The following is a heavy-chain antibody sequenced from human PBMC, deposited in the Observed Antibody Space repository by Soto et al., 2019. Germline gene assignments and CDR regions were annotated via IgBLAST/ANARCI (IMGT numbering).Heavy chain of an antibody. D-gene: IGHD3-22*01. V-gene: IGHV4-30-4*08. CDR2: ISYSGRT. CDR1: GGSIRRSDSY. CDR3: ARFFYDSSGSRFDY. J-gene: IGHJ4*02. Sequence: SETLSLTCSVSGGSIRRSDSYWTWVRQGPGKGLEWIGYISYSGRTDYNPSLKSRVTISVDTSKNQFSLKLNSVTAADTAVYYCARFFYDSSGSRFDYWGQGSLVTVSS.